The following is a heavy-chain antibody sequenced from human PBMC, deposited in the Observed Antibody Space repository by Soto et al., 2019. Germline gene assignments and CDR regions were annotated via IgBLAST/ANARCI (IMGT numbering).Heavy chain of an antibody. Sequence: QVHLVQSGAEVKKPGASVKVSCKASNETLTTYGISWVRQAPGQGLEWMGWVSGYSGHSSSAQEFQDRVIMTTDTSTNTAYIELRSLTSDDSAVYFCARDSISSGYYYGMDVWGQGTTVTVSS. D-gene: IGHD3-3*02. J-gene: IGHJ6*02. CDR3: ARDSISSGYYYGMDV. CDR1: NETLTTYG. V-gene: IGHV1-18*01. CDR2: VSGYSGHS.